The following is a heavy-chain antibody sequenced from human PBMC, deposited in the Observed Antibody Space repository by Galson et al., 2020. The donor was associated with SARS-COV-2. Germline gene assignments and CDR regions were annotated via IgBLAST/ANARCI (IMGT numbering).Heavy chain of an antibody. Sequence: ESGPTLVNPTQTLTLTCTFSGFSLSTSGMCVSWIRQPPGKALEWLARIDWDDDKYYSTSLKTRLTISKDTSKNQVVLTMTNMDPVDTATYYCARIRQDSSGWVRTPYYYGMDVWGQGTTVTVSS. CDR3: ARIRQDSSGWVRTPYYYGMDV. CDR1: GFSLSTSGMC. D-gene: IGHD6-19*01. V-gene: IGHV2-70*11. J-gene: IGHJ6*02. CDR2: IDWDDDK.